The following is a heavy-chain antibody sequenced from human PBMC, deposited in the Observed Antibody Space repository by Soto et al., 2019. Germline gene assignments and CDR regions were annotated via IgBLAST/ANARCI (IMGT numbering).Heavy chain of an antibody. CDR2: IYWDDDR. D-gene: IGHD2-2*01. Sequence: QITLEESGPTLVKPTQNLTLTCTFSGFSLSTFGEGVAWIRQPPGKALEWLALIYWDDDRRYSPSLKSRLTLTKDSSKNQVVLSMTNMDPGDTATYYCAHRPSIAVVQGGICFPDYHFDHWGQGTLVTVSS. CDR1: GFSLSTFGEG. CDR3: AHRPSIAVVQGGICFPDYHFDH. J-gene: IGHJ4*02. V-gene: IGHV2-5*02.